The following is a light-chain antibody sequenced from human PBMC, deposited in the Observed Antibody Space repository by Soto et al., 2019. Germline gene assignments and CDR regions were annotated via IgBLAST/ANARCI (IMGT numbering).Light chain of an antibody. CDR3: QPYGSSPPT. Sequence: ESVLTQSPGTLSLSPWERATLSCTPSQSVISIYLACYQQKPGHSPRLLIYRASSRATGIPDRFSGSGSGTEFPLPISRLEPEDFAVYYCQPYGSSPPTFRQGTKVDIK. J-gene: IGKJ1*01. CDR1: QSVISIY. V-gene: IGKV3-20*01. CDR2: RAS.